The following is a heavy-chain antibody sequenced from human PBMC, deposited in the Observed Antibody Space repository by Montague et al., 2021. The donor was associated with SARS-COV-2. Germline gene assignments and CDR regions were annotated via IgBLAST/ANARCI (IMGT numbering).Heavy chain of an antibody. Sequence: SETLSLTCAVYGASFSGDYWNWTRQPPRKEREWFGEINHNGSTNYNPSLKSRVTMSVDTSKNQFSLKLSSVTAADTAVYYCARGARQGYGFRLGSFDSWGQGTLVTVSS. D-gene: IGHD3-10*01. J-gene: IGHJ4*02. CDR3: ARGARQGYGFRLGSFDS. V-gene: IGHV4-34*01. CDR2: INHNGST. CDR1: GASFSGDY.